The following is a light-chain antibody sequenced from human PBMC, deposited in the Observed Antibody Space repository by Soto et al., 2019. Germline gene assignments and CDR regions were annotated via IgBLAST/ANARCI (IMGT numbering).Light chain of an antibody. V-gene: IGKV3-20*01. CDR2: RGS. CDR1: QNIRSNE. Sequence: VLTQSPGTLSLSPGERTTLSCRASQNIRSNELAWYQQKPGQPPRLLIYRGSSRAPGIPDRFSGRGSGTEFTLTIPRLEPEDFAVYYCQDYGTSAPWTFGQGTRVEIK. CDR3: QDYGTSAPWT. J-gene: IGKJ1*01.